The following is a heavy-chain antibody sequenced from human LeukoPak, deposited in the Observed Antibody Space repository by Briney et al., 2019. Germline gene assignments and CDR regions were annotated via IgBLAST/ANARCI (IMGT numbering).Heavy chain of an antibody. Sequence: TSETLSLTCAVSGGSISSGGYSWSWIRQPPGKGLEWIGEINHSGSTNYNPSLKSRVTISVDTSKNQFSLKLSSVTAADTAVYYCASYYCSSTSCYDDAFDIWGQGTMVTVSS. V-gene: IGHV4-34*01. CDR2: INHSGST. CDR1: GGSISSGGYS. D-gene: IGHD2-2*01. J-gene: IGHJ3*02. CDR3: ASYYCSSTSCYDDAFDI.